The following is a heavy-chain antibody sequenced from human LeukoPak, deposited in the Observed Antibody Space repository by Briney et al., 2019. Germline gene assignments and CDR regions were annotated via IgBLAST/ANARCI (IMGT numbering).Heavy chain of an antibody. J-gene: IGHJ6*03. CDR1: GYTFTSYD. CDR3: ARGLGPRYFDWLDGPYLDYYYCYMDV. V-gene: IGHV1-8*03. D-gene: IGHD3-9*01. CDR2: MNPNSGNT. Sequence: GASVKVSCKASGYTFTSYDINWVRQATGQGLEWMGWMNPNSGNTGYAQKFQGRVTITRNTSISTAYMELSSLRSEDTAVYYCARGLGPRYFDWLDGPYLDYYYCYMDVWGKGTTVTVSS.